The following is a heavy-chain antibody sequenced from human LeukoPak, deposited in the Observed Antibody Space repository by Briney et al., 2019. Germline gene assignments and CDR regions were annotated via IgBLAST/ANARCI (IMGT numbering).Heavy chain of an antibody. D-gene: IGHD1-26*01. J-gene: IGHJ4*02. CDR1: GGTFSSYA. Sequence: SVKVSCKASGGTFSSYAISWVRQAPGQGLEWMGGIIPIFGTANYAQKFQGRVTITTDESTSTAYMELSSLRSEDTAVYYCAKDLELWEIPVWYFDYWGQGTLVTVSS. CDR3: AKDLELWEIPVWYFDY. V-gene: IGHV1-69*05. CDR2: IIPIFGTA.